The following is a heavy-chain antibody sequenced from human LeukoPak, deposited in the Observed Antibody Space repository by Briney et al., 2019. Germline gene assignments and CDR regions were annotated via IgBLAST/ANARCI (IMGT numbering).Heavy chain of an antibody. CDR1: GFTFSDHY. V-gene: IGHV3-72*01. Sequence: GGSLRLSCAASGFTFSDHYMDWVRQAPGKGLEWVARTRNKVKSYTTQYAASVKGRFTISRDDSKNSLYLQMNSLKTEDTAVYYCVGAVAVSTGHHYFDYWGQGTLVTVSS. D-gene: IGHD2-8*02. CDR2: TRNKVKSYTT. CDR3: VGAVAVSTGHHYFDY. J-gene: IGHJ4*02.